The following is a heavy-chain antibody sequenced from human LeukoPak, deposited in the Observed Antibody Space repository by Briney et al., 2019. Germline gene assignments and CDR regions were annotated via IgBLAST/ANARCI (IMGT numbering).Heavy chain of an antibody. CDR3: ARDAIYCSGTSCYLNWFDP. J-gene: IGHJ5*02. V-gene: IGHV1-2*06. CDR1: GYTFTGYY. Sequence: ASVKVSCKASGYTFTGYYMHWVRQAPGQGLEWMGRINPNSGGTNYAQKFQGRVTMTRDTSISTAYMELSRLRSDDTAVYYCARDAIYCSGTSCYLNWFDPWGQGTLVTVSS. CDR2: INPNSGGT. D-gene: IGHD2-2*01.